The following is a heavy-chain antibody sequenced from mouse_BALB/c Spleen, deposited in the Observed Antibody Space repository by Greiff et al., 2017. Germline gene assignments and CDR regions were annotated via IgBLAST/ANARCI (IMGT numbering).Heavy chain of an antibody. CDR1: RFTLPSSG. V-gene: IGHV2-3*01. D-gene: IGHD2-4*01. CDR3: AAYDYDYSWFAY. J-gene: IGHJ3*01. CDR2: IWGDGST. Sequence: VKLQESRPRLVAPSQSLSITCLVARFTLPSSGVSWVRQPPGKGLDWLGVIWGDGSTNHHSVLISRLSISKDNSKSQVFIKLNSLQTDDTATYYCAAYDYDYSWFAYGGQGTLVAVTA.